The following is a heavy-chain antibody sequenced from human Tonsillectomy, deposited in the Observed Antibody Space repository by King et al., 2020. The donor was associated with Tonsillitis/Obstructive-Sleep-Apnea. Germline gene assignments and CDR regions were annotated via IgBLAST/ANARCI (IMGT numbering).Heavy chain of an antibody. D-gene: IGHD3-10*01. V-gene: IGHV5-10-1*01. Sequence: QLVQSGAEVKKPGASLRISCKGSGYSFTSYWISWVRQMPGKGLEWMGRIDPSDSYTNYSPSFQGHVTISADKSISTAYLQWSSLKASDTAMYYCARRSGYYGSWDNYYYMDVWGKGTTVTVSS. CDR3: ARRSGYYGSWDNYYYMDV. CDR2: IDPSDSYT. CDR1: GYSFTSYW. J-gene: IGHJ6*03.